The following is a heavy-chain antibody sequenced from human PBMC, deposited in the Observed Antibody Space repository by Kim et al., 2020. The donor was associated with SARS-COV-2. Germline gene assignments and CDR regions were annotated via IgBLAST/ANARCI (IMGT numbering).Heavy chain of an antibody. Sequence: ASVKVSCKASGYTFTSYDINWVRQATGQGLEWMGWMNPNSGNTGYAQKFQGRVTMTRNTSISTAYMELSSLRSEDTAVYYCARGVGSGYYLHYYYYGMDVWGQGTTVTVSS. CDR1: GYTFTSYD. D-gene: IGHD3-22*01. J-gene: IGHJ6*02. CDR2: MNPNSGNT. CDR3: ARGVGSGYYLHYYYYGMDV. V-gene: IGHV1-8*01.